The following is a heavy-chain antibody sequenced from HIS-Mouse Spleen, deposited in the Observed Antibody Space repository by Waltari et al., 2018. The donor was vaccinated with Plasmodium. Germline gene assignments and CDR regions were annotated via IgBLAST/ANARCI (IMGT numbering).Heavy chain of an antibody. CDR2: ISYDGSNK. CDR3: ARGSRGLYSGSYFDY. Sequence: QVQLVESGGGVVQPGRSLRLSCAASGFTFSSYAMHWVRQAPGKGLEWVAVISYDGSNKYYADSVKGRFTISRDNSKNTLYLQMNSLRAEDTAVYYCARGSRGLYSGSYFDYWGQGTLVTVSS. CDR1: GFTFSSYA. J-gene: IGHJ4*02. V-gene: IGHV3-30-3*01. D-gene: IGHD1-26*01.